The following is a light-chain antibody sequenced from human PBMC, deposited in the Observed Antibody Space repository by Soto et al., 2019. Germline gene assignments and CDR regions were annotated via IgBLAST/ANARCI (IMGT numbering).Light chain of an antibody. CDR1: QSVGNF. CDR3: QQRRNWPQLN. J-gene: IGKJ4*01. Sequence: EVVLTQSPAILSLSPGERATLSCRASQSVGNFLTWYQQKPGQAPRLLIHDASTRATGIPARFSGSGSGKDFPLTISRLEPEDFAVYYGQQRRNWPQLNFCGGAKGDI. V-gene: IGKV3-11*01. CDR2: DAS.